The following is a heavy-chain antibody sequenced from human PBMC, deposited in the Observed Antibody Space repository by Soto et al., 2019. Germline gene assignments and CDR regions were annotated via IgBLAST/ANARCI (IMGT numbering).Heavy chain of an antibody. D-gene: IGHD2-21*01. Sequence: GGSLRVSCAASGFTFSSYSMHWVRQAPGKGLEWVAAMSYDGNSKYFADSVKGRFTISRDNSKNTLSLQMNSLGAEDSAVYYCARGRTVRDHDDFDLWGQGTLVTVSS. CDR2: MSYDGNSK. CDR3: ARGRTVRDHDDFDL. V-gene: IGHV3-30-3*01. CDR1: GFTFSSYS. J-gene: IGHJ4*02.